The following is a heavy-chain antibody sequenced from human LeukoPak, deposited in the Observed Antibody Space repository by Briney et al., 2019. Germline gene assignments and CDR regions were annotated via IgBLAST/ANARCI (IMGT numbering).Heavy chain of an antibody. V-gene: IGHV3-7*04. CDR3: ARDIVVVPAAMCWFDP. J-gene: IGHJ5*02. D-gene: IGHD2-2*01. CDR1: GFTFSSYW. Sequence: GGSLRLSCAASGFTFSSYWMSWVRQAPGKGLECLANIKQDGSEKYSVHSVKGRFTISRDNAKNSLYLQMNSLRAEDTAVYYCARDIVVVPAAMCWFDPWGQGTLVTVSS. CDR2: IKQDGSEK.